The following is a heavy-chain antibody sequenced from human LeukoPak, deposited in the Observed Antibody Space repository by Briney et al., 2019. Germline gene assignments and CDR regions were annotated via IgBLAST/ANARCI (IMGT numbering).Heavy chain of an antibody. Sequence: ASVKVSCKAFGYTFTSNYIHWLRQAPGQRFEWMGWSDPKSGATKYEHFQGRVTMTRDTSISTAYMELSRLTSDDTAVYYCARGNFYDNKGYSPELRYWGQGTLVTVSS. CDR3: ARGNFYDNKGYSPELRY. J-gene: IGHJ4*02. V-gene: IGHV1-2*02. CDR1: GYTFTSNY. D-gene: IGHD3-10*01. CDR2: SDPKSGAT.